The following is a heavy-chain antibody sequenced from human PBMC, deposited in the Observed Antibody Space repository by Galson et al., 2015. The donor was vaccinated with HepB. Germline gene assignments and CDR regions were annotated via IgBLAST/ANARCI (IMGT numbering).Heavy chain of an antibody. Sequence: ETLSLTCTVSGGSISSYYWSWIRQPPGKGLEWIGYIYYSGSTNYNPSLKSRVTISVDTSKNQFSLKLSSVTAADTAVYYCARDFHYDILTGPRYDAFDIWGQGTMVTVSS. CDR1: GGSISSYY. CDR2: IYYSGST. V-gene: IGHV4-59*01. CDR3: ARDFHYDILTGPRYDAFDI. D-gene: IGHD3-9*01. J-gene: IGHJ3*02.